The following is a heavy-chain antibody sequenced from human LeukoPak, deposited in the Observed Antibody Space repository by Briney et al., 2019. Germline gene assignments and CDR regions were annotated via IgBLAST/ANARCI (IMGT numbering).Heavy chain of an antibody. CDR3: ARHRNEYDYGDYQVIDY. D-gene: IGHD4-17*01. V-gene: IGHV4-38-2*01. CDR1: GYSISSGYY. J-gene: IGHJ4*02. Sequence: SETLSLTCAVSGYSISSGYYWGWIRQPPGKGLEWIGSIYHSGSTYYNPSLKSRVTISVDTSKNQFSLKLSSVTAADTAVYYCARHRNEYDYGDYQVIDYWGQGTLVTVSS. CDR2: IYHSGST.